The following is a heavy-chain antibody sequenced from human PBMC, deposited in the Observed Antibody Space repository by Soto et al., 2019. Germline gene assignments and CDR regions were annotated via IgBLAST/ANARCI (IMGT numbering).Heavy chain of an antibody. CDR1: GFSFSSYW. CDR3: VRDSPRGYTHNYMGDGFDI. D-gene: IGHD5-18*01. CDR2: IKQDGSEK. Sequence: EVQLVESGGGLVQPGGSLRLSCAASGFSFSSYWMSWVRQAPGKGLEWVANIKQDGSEKYYVGSVKGRFSISRDNAKNSLFLVMNSLRAEDTAVYYCVRDSPRGYTHNYMGDGFDIWGQGTMATVSS. J-gene: IGHJ3*02. V-gene: IGHV3-7*01.